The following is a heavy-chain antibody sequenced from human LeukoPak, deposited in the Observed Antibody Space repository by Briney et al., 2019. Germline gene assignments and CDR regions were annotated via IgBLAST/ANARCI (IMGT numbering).Heavy chain of an antibody. Sequence: GGSLRLSCAASGFTFSSYGMHWVRQAPGKGLEWVAFIRYDGSNKYYADSVKGRFTISRDNAKNSLYLQMNSLRAEDTALYYCAKDMGSGYDGYFDYWGQGTLVTVSS. CDR1: GFTFSSYG. CDR2: IRYDGSNK. J-gene: IGHJ4*02. V-gene: IGHV3-30*02. CDR3: AKDMGSGYDGYFDY. D-gene: IGHD5-12*01.